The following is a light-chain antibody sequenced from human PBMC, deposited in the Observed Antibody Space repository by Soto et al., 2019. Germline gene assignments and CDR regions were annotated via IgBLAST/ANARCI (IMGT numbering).Light chain of an antibody. CDR3: SSYASSSTLVL. Sequence: QSALTQPASVSESPGQSITIPCAGTSSDVGGYNYVSWYQQYPGKAPKLIIYDVTNRPSGVSNRFSGSKSGTTASLTISGLQAEDEANYYCSSYASSSTLVLFGGGTKLTVL. J-gene: IGLJ2*01. CDR2: DVT. V-gene: IGLV2-14*01. CDR1: SSDVGGYNY.